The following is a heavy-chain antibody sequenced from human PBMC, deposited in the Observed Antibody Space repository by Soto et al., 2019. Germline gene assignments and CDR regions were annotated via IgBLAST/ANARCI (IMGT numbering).Heavy chain of an antibody. Sequence: PGGSLRLSCAASGFTFSSYGMHWVRQAPGKGLEWVAVISYDGSNKYYADSVKGRFTISRDNSKNTLYLQMNSLRAEDTAVYYCAKDGEYSSSWLYYYYYGMDVWGQGTTVTVSS. CDR1: GFTFSSYG. CDR3: AKDGEYSSSWLYYYYYGMDV. J-gene: IGHJ6*02. V-gene: IGHV3-30*18. CDR2: ISYDGSNK. D-gene: IGHD6-13*01.